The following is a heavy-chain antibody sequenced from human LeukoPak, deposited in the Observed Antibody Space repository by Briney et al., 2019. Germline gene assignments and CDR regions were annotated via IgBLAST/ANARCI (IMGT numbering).Heavy chain of an antibody. V-gene: IGHV3-64D*06. CDR2: ITSTGGNT. CDR1: GFTFSSYT. J-gene: IGHJ4*02. CDR3: VIVRGHFDSSGTGY. Sequence: GGSLRLSCSASGFTFSSYTVHWVRQAPGKGLEFVSAITSTGGNTYYADSVTGRFTLSRDNSKNTLYLQMSSLRAEDTAVYYCVIVRGHFDSSGTGYWGQGTLVTVSS. D-gene: IGHD3-9*01.